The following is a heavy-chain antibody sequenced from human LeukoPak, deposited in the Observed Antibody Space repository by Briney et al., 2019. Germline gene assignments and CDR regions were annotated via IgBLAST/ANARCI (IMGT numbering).Heavy chain of an antibody. CDR3: ARSDCSGGSCTADY. CDR2: INPSGDNT. CDR1: GYTFTFYY. D-gene: IGHD2-15*01. V-gene: IGHV1-46*01. Sequence: ASVKVSCKASGYTFTFYYMHWVRQAPGQGLEWMGIINPSGDNTNYAQRFQGRVTMTRDMSTSTVYMELSSLRSEDTAVYYCARSDCSGGSCTADYWGQGTLVTVSS. J-gene: IGHJ4*02.